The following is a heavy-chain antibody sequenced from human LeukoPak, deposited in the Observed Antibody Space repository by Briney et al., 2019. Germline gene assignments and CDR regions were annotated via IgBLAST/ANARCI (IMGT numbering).Heavy chain of an antibody. CDR3: ARIRCSDYDD. D-gene: IGHD3-16*01. CDR1: GFTFSNFW. Sequence: PGGSLRLSCTASGFTFSNFWMHWVRQAPGKGLVWVSRINGDGTSTSYADSVKGRFTISRDNAKNTLYLQMNSLRAEDTAVYYCARIRCSDYDDWGQGTLVTVSS. J-gene: IGHJ4*02. CDR2: INGDGTST. V-gene: IGHV3-74*01.